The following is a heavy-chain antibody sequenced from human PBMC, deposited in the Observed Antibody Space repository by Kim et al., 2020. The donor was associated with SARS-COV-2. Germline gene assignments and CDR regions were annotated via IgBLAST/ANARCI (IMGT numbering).Heavy chain of an antibody. Sequence: SLKSRVTISVDRSKNQFSLKLSSVTAADTAVYYCTRAGRYSGTYSDAFDIWGQGTMVIVSS. J-gene: IGHJ3*02. D-gene: IGHD1-26*01. CDR3: TRAGRYSGTYSDAFDI. V-gene: IGHV4-30-2*01.